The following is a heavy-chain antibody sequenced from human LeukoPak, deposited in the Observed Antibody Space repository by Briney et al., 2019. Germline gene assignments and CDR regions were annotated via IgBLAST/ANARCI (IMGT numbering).Heavy chain of an antibody. CDR2: ISSSGSTI. CDR3: ARDMVAGPFDY. D-gene: IGHD6-19*01. J-gene: IGHJ4*02. CDR1: GFIVNSHY. Sequence: GGSLRLSCAVSGFIVNSHYMSWVRQAPGKGLEWVSSISSSGSTIYYADSVKGRFTISRDNAKNSLYLQMNSLRAEDTAVYYCARDMVAGPFDYWGQGTLVTVSS. V-gene: IGHV3-11*01.